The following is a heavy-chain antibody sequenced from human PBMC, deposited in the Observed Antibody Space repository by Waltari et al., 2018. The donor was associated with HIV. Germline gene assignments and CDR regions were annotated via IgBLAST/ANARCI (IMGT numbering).Heavy chain of an antibody. Sequence: QVQLVQSGAEVKKPGASVKVSCKASGYTFTSYGISWVRPAPGQGLEWMGWISAYNGNTNYAQKLQGRVTMTTDTSTSTAYMELRSLRSDDTAVYYCARDLSRIAAAGARDYYYGMDVWGQGTTVTVSS. CDR2: ISAYNGNT. J-gene: IGHJ6*02. CDR1: GYTFTSYG. CDR3: ARDLSRIAAAGARDYYYGMDV. V-gene: IGHV1-18*01. D-gene: IGHD6-13*01.